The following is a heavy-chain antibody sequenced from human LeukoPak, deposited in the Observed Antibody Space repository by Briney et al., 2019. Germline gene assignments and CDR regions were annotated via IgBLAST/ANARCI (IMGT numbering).Heavy chain of an antibody. J-gene: IGHJ3*02. CDR1: GFTFTTYR. V-gene: IGHV3-21*01. CDR3: ARDTVDDAFDI. Sequence: GGSLRLSCAASGFTFTTYRMEWVRQAPGKGLEWVSSISSSSSYTYYADSVKGRFTISRDNAKNSLYLQMNSLRAEDTAVYYCARDTVDDAFDIWGQGTMVTVSS. CDR2: ISSSSSYT. D-gene: IGHD5-24*01.